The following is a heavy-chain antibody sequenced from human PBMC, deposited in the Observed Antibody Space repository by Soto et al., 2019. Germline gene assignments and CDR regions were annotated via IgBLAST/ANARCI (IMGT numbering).Heavy chain of an antibody. CDR2: TYYRSKWYN. CDR3: ARVAYCSSTSCYTLFDY. Sequence: SQTLSLTCAISGGSVSSNSAAWNWIRQSPSRGLEWLGRTYYRSKWYNDYAVSVKSRITINPDTSKNQFSLQLNSVTPEDTAVYYCARVAYCSSTSCYTLFDYWGQGTLVTVSS. CDR1: GGSVSSNSAA. J-gene: IGHJ4*02. V-gene: IGHV6-1*01. D-gene: IGHD2-2*02.